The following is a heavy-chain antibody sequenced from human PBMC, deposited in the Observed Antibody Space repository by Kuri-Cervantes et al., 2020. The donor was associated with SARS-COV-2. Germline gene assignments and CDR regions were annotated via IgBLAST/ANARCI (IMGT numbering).Heavy chain of an antibody. D-gene: IGHD4-17*01. CDR1: GFTFSSYS. CDR2: ISSSSSYI. J-gene: IGHJ3*02. CDR3: AKDPGDYITRDAFDI. V-gene: IGHV3-21*04. Sequence: GGSLRLSCAASGFTFSSYSMNWVRQAPGKGLEWVSSISSSSSYIYYADSVKGRFTISRDNSKNSLYLQMNSLRTEDTALYYCAKDPGDYITRDAFDIWGQGTMVTVSS.